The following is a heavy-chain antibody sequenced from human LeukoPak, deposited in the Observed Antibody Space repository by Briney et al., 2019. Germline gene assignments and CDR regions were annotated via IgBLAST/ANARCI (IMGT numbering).Heavy chain of an antibody. CDR1: GGSLSPYF. J-gene: IGHJ5*02. CDR3: ARDDYRGVTNFDP. D-gene: IGHD3-10*01. V-gene: IGHV4-59*01. Sequence: SETLSLTGTVSGGSLSPYFWSWIRQPPGKGLEWIGYISYTGNTNKNPSLKSRVTISVDTSKNQFSLQLTSVTAADTAVYYCARDDYRGVTNFDPWGQGTLVTVSS. CDR2: ISYTGNT.